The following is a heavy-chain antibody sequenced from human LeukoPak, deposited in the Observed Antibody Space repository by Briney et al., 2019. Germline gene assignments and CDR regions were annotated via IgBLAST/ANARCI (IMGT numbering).Heavy chain of an antibody. CDR3: AHRSSGWYGYRYDWFDP. D-gene: IGHD6-19*01. CDR1: GFSLSTSGVG. J-gene: IGHJ5*02. Sequence: SGPTLVKPTQTLTLTCTFSGFSLSTSGVGVGWIRQPPGKALEWLALIYWNDDKRYSPSLKSRLTITKDTSKNQVVLTMTNMDPVDTATYYCAHRSSGWYGYRYDWFDPWGQGTLVTVSS. V-gene: IGHV2-5*01. CDR2: IYWNDDK.